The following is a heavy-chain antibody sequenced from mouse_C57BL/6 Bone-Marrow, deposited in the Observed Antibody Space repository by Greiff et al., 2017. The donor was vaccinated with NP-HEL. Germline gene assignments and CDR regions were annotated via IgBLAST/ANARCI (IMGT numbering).Heavy chain of an antibody. CDR3: ARAGYGNYGFAY. D-gene: IGHD2-10*02. Sequence: QVQLQQSGAELMKPGASVKLSCKATGYTFTGYWIEWVKQGPGHGLEWIGEILPGSVSTNYNEKFKGKATFTADTSSNTAYIQLNSLTTEDSAIYYCARAGYGNYGFAYWGQGTLVTVSA. CDR1: GYTFTGYW. J-gene: IGHJ3*01. V-gene: IGHV1-9*01. CDR2: ILPGSVST.